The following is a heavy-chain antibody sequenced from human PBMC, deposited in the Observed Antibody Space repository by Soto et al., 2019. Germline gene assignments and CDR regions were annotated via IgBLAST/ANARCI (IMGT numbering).Heavy chain of an antibody. CDR1: GFNFSSYA. Sequence: QVQLVESGGGVVQPGRSLRLSCAASGFNFSSYAMHWVRQAPGKGLEWVAIIIYDGSNEHYVDSVRGRFTISRDNSKNTVYLQMNSLRVEXXAVXXXXXXXXDYGDYAYFDYWGQGTLVTVSS. D-gene: IGHD4-17*01. CDR2: IIYDGSNE. CDR3: XXXXXDYGDYAYFDY. V-gene: IGHV3-30*04. J-gene: IGHJ4*02.